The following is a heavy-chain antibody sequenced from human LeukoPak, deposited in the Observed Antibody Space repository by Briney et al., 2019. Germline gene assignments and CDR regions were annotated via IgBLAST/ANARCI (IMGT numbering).Heavy chain of an antibody. J-gene: IGHJ5*02. CDR1: VYSISSDYY. Sequence: SETLSLTCTVSVYSISSDYYWGWIRQPPGKGLEWIGSIYDSGSTYYNPSLKSRVTISVDTSKNQFSLKLSSVTAADTAVYYCARHKFYGSGSYYTGGLNWFDPWGQGTLVTVSS. D-gene: IGHD3-10*01. CDR2: IYDSGST. CDR3: ARHKFYGSGSYYTGGLNWFDP. V-gene: IGHV4-38-2*02.